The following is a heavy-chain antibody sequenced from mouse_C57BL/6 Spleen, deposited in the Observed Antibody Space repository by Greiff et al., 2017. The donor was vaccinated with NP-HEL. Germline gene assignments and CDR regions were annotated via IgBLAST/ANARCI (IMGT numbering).Heavy chain of an antibody. J-gene: IGHJ2*01. V-gene: IGHV1-26*01. CDR2: INPNNGGT. CDR3: ARPYGNYKGYFDY. Sequence: EVQLQQSGPELVKPGASVKISCKASGYTFTDYYMNWVKQSHGKSLEWIGDINPNNGGTSYNQKFKGKATLTVDKSSSTAYMELRSLTSEDSAVYYCARPYGNYKGYFDYWGQGTTLTVSS. CDR1: GYTFTDYY. D-gene: IGHD2-1*01.